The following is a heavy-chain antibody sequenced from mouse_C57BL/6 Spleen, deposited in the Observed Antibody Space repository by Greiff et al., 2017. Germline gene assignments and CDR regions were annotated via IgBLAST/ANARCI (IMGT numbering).Heavy chain of an antibody. CDR1: GFTFSDYG. D-gene: IGHD1-1*01. CDR3: ARSSFITTVVATGDYAMDY. Sequence: EVHLVESGGGLVKPGGSLKLSCAASGFTFSDYGMHWVRQAPEKGLEWVAYISSGSSTIYYTDTVKGRFTISRDNAKNTLFLQMTSLRSEDTAMYYGARSSFITTVVATGDYAMDYWGQGTSVTVSS. CDR2: ISSGSSTI. J-gene: IGHJ4*01. V-gene: IGHV5-17*01.